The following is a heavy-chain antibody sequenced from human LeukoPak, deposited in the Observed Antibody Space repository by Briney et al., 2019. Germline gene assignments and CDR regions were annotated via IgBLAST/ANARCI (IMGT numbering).Heavy chain of an antibody. CDR3: ASLTGYYYGMDV. D-gene: IGHD4-11*01. CDR1: GGSISSGDDY. CDR2: IYYSGST. J-gene: IGHJ6*02. V-gene: IGHV4-30-4*01. Sequence: PSETLPLTCTVSGGSISSGDDYWSWIRQPPGKGLEWIGYIYYSGSTYYNPSLKSRVTISVDTSKNQFSLKLSSVTAADTAVYYCASLTGYYYGMDVWGRGTTVTVSS.